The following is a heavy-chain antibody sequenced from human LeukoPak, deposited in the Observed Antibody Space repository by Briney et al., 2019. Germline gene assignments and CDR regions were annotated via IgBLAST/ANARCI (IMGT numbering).Heavy chain of an antibody. D-gene: IGHD2-15*01. Sequence: ASVKVSCKASGYTFTGYYMHWVRQAPGQGLEWMGRINPNSGGTNYAQKFQGRVTMTRDTFISTAYMELSRLRSDDTAVYYCARSLRYCSGGSCYGLAFDIWGQGTMVTVSS. CDR2: INPNSGGT. V-gene: IGHV1-2*06. J-gene: IGHJ3*02. CDR1: GYTFTGYY. CDR3: ARSLRYCSGGSCYGLAFDI.